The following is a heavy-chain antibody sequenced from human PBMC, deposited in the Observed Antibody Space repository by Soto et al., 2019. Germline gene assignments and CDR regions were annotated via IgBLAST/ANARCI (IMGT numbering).Heavy chain of an antibody. CDR3: ARPSTRDAFDI. CDR2: IYPGDSDT. Sequence: GESLKISCKGSGYSFTSYWIGWVRQMPGKGLEWMGIIYPGDSDTRYSPSFQGQVTISAHKSISTASLQWSSLKASDTAMYYCARPSTRDAFDIWGQGTMVTVSS. CDR1: GYSFTSYW. J-gene: IGHJ3*02. V-gene: IGHV5-51*01.